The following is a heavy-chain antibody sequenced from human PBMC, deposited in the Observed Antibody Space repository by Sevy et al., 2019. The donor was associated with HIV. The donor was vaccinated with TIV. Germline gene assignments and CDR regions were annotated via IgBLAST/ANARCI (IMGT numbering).Heavy chain of an antibody. D-gene: IGHD2-8*01. CDR2: ISYDGSNK. V-gene: IGHV3-30*04. J-gene: IGHJ4*02. Sequence: GGSLRLSCAASGFTFSSYAMHWVRQAPGKGLEWVAVISYDGSNKYYADSVKGRFTISRDNSKNTLYLQMNSLRAEDTAVYYYARDGEYCTNGVCSWGLFDYWGQGTLVTVSS. CDR3: ARDGEYCTNGVCSWGLFDY. CDR1: GFTFSSYA.